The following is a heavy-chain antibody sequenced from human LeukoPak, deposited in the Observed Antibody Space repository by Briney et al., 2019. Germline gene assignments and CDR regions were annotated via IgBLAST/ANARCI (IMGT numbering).Heavy chain of an antibody. CDR2: IYHSGST. J-gene: IGHJ4*02. Sequence: NSSETLSLTCAVSGGSISSGGYSWSWIRQPPGKGLEWIGYIYHSGSTYYNPSLKSRVTISVDTSKNQFSLKLSSVTAADTAVYYCARHGGSYYSFDYWGQGTLVTVSS. CDR3: ARHGGSYYSFDY. V-gene: IGHV4-30-2*01. D-gene: IGHD1-26*01. CDR1: GGSISSGGYS.